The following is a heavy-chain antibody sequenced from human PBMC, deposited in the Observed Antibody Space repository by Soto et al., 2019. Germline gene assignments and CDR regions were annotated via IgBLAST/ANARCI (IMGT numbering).Heavy chain of an antibody. D-gene: IGHD6-13*01. J-gene: IGHJ4*02. Sequence: SQTLSLTCEISGDSVSSNSAAWNWIRQSPSRGLEWLGRTYYRFKWYNDYAVSVKSRITINPDTSKNQFSLQLNSVTPEDTAVYYCARDPGYRSSWYNSGFDYWGQGTLVTVSS. V-gene: IGHV6-1*01. CDR3: ARDPGYRSSWYNSGFDY. CDR1: GDSVSSNSAA. CDR2: TYYRFKWYN.